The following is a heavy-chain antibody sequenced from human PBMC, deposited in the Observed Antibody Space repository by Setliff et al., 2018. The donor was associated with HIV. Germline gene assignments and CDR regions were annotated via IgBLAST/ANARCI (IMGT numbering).Heavy chain of an antibody. J-gene: IGHJ6*02. D-gene: IGHD6-19*01. CDR1: GYTFTTYG. CDR3: ARLGSGWSDSYYYAMDI. CDR2: ISPNFGHT. Sequence: ASVKVSCKASGYTFTTYGISWGRQAPGHGLEGMGWISPNFGHTNYAQNFLGRVTMTIDTSTSRAYMELRSLRSDDTAMDFCARLGSGWSDSYYYAMDIWGQGTTVTVSS. V-gene: IGHV1-18*01.